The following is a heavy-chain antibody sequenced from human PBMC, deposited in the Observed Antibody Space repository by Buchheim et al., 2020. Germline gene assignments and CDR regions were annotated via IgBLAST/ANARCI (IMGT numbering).Heavy chain of an antibody. CDR3: ARGPSPPYGDYRPDP. Sequence: QVQLQQWGAGLLKPSETLSLTCAVYGGSFSGYYWSWIRQPPGKGLEWIGEINHSGSTNYNPSLKSRVTISLDTSKNQFFLMLSSVTAADTAVYYCARGPSPPYGDYRPDPWGQGTL. CDR2: INHSGST. D-gene: IGHD4-17*01. J-gene: IGHJ5*02. V-gene: IGHV4-34*01. CDR1: GGSFSGYY.